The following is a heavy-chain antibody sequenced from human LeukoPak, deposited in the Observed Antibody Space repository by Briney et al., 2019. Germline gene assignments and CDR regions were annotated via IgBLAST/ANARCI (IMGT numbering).Heavy chain of an antibody. CDR2: INHSGST. CDR3: ARRVGLDWFDP. V-gene: IGHV4-34*01. J-gene: IGHJ5*02. D-gene: IGHD1-26*01. CDR1: GGSFSGYY. Sequence: PSETLSLTCAVYGGSFSGYYWSWIRQPPGKGLEWIGEINHSGSTNYNPSLKSRVTISVDTSKNQFSLKLSSVTAADTAVYYCARRVGLDWFDPWGQGTLVTVSS.